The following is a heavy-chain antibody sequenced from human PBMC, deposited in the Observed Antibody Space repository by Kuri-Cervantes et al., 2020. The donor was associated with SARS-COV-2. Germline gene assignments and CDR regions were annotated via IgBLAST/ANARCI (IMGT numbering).Heavy chain of an antibody. CDR3: ARGDSLLDWGSDYYYYMDV. CDR2: IYYSGST. CDR1: GYSISSGYY. V-gene: IGHV4-61*01. D-gene: IGHD7-27*01. Sequence: SQTLSLTCAVSGYSISSGYYWGWIRQPPGKGLEWIGYIYYSGSTNYNPSLKSRVTISVETSKNQFSLKLSSVTAADTAVYYRARGDSLLDWGSDYYYYMDVWGKGTTVTVSS. J-gene: IGHJ6*03.